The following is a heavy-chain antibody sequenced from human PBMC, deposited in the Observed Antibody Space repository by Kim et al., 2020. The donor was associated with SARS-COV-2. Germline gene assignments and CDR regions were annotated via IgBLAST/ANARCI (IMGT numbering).Heavy chain of an antibody. Sequence: GGSLRLSCATSGFTIRSFAMSWVRQAPGKGLEWVSAITGSGGGTYYADSVRGRFTISRDNSKNTLYLQMDSLRAEDTAVYYCAKHLSGSETYYSSEAVDYWGQGTLVTVSS. J-gene: IGHJ4*02. CDR2: ITGSGGGT. V-gene: IGHV3-23*01. CDR1: GFTIRSFA. CDR3: AKHLSGSETYYSSEAVDY. D-gene: IGHD3-10*01.